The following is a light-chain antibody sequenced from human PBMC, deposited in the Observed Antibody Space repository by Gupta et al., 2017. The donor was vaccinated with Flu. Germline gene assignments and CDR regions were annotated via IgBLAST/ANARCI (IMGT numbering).Light chain of an antibody. CDR3: CSYAGSYTWV. CDR2: DVT. Sequence: QSALTQPRSVSGSPGQSVTISCTGTSSDVGGYHFVSWYQQHPGKAPKLMIYDVTKRPSGVPDRFSGSKSGNTASLTXSXLQPEDXADYHCCSYAGSYTWVFGGGTKLTVL. J-gene: IGLJ3*02. CDR1: SSDVGGYHF. V-gene: IGLV2-11*01.